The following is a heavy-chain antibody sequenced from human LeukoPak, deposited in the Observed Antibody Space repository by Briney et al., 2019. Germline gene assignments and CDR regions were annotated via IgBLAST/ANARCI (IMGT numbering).Heavy chain of an antibody. Sequence: ASVKVSCKASGGTFSSYTISWVRQAPGQGLEWMGRIIPILGIANYAQKFQGRVTITTDESTSTAYVELSSLRSEDTAVYYCARETTGDIAFDIWGQGIMVTVSS. D-gene: IGHD7-27*01. V-gene: IGHV1-69*16. CDR2: IIPILGIA. CDR3: ARETTGDIAFDI. CDR1: GGTFSSYT. J-gene: IGHJ3*02.